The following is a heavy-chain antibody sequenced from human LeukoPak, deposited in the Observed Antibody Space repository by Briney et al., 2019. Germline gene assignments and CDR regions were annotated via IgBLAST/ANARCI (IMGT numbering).Heavy chain of an antibody. D-gene: IGHD6-19*01. J-gene: IGHJ4*02. Sequence: PGGSLRLSCAASGFTFSSHWMHWVRQAPGKGLVWVSRINSDGSSTSYADSVKGRFTISRDNAKNTLYLQMNSLRAEDTAVYYCARADSSGWYWNFDYWGQGTLVTVSS. CDR3: ARADSSGWYWNFDY. V-gene: IGHV3-74*01. CDR2: INSDGSST. CDR1: GFTFSSHW.